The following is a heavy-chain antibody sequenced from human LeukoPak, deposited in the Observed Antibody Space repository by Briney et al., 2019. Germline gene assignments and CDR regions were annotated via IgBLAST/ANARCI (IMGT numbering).Heavy chain of an antibody. CDR1: GDSVSSNSAA. CDR2: TYYRSKWYN. CDR3: ARSLYYYDSSGYYPPWYYYGMDV. D-gene: IGHD3-22*01. J-gene: IGHJ6*02. Sequence: SQTLSLTCAISGDSVSSNSAAWNWIRQSPSRGLEWLGRTYYRSKWYNDYAVSVKSRITINPDTSKNQFSLKLNSVTPEDTAVYYCARSLYYYDSSGYYPPWYYYGMDVWGQGTTVTVSS. V-gene: IGHV6-1*01.